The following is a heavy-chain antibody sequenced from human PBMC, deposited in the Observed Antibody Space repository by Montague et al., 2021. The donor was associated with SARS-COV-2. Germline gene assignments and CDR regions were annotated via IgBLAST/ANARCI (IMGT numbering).Heavy chain of an antibody. D-gene: IGHD4-17*01. CDR1: KFTFNTYA. CDR2: IGSGGNT. Sequence: SLRLSFSASKFTFNTYAMTWVRQAPGKGLEWVSCIGSGGNTFFAYSVQGRFTISRDFSANTVFLQMNRLRADDTAMYFCASYGVKSPGAFDIWGQGTLVTVSS. CDR3: ASYGVKSPGAFDI. J-gene: IGHJ3*02. V-gene: IGHV3-23*01.